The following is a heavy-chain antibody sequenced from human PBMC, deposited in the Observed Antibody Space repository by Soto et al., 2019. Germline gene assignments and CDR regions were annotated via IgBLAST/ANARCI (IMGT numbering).Heavy chain of an antibody. CDR3: APMGV. CDR2: ITGSGAGT. V-gene: IGHV3-23*01. Sequence: GGSLRLSCAASGFTFSTSAMSWVRQAPGKGLERVSAITGSGAGTYYADTVKGRFTISRDNSKNTLYLQMNSLRAEDTAVYYCAPMGVWGQGTTVTVSS. CDR1: GFTFSTSA. J-gene: IGHJ6*02.